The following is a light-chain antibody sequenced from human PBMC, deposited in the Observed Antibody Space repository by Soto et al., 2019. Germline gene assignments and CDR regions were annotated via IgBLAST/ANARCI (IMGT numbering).Light chain of an antibody. CDR3: SSYTVNSVTLYV. CDR1: SSDVGGYNY. CDR2: EVN. J-gene: IGLJ1*01. Sequence: QSVLTQHPSASGSPGQSVAISCTGTSSDVGGYNYVSWYQQHPGKAPKLMIYEVNNRPSGVSNRFSGSKSGNTASLTISGLQAEDEADYYCSSYTVNSVTLYVFGTGTKVTVL. V-gene: IGLV2-14*01.